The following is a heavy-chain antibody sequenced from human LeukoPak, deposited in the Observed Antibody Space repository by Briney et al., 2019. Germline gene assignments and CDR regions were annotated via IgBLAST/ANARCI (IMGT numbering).Heavy chain of an antibody. J-gene: IGHJ4*02. D-gene: IGHD3-10*01. CDR3: AREEGLASCFDY. Sequence: ASVKVSYKASGYTLNGYYMHWVRQAPGQGLEWMGWINPNSGGTNYAQKFQGRVTMTRDTSISTAYMELSRLRSDDTAVYYCAREEGLASCFDYWGQGTLVTVSS. V-gene: IGHV1-2*02. CDR2: INPNSGGT. CDR1: GYTLNGYY.